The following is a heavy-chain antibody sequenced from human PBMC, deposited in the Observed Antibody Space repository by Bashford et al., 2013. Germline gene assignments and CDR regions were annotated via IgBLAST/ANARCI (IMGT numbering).Heavy chain of an antibody. J-gene: IGHJ3*02. CDR3: AKDTWAPVAGLASDM. CDR1: GFTFSSYG. Sequence: GSLRLSCAASGFTFSSYGIHWVRQAPGKGLEWVAVIWYDGSNKYYADSVKGRFTISRDNSKNTLYLQMNSLRGEDSAMYYCAKDTWAPVAGLASDMWGQGDNGHRL. V-gene: IGHV3-33*06. D-gene: IGHD6-19*01. CDR2: IWYDGSNK.